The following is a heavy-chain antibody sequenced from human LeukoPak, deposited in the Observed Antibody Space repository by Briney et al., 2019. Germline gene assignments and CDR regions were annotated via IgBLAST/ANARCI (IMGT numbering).Heavy chain of an antibody. Sequence: PGRCRRLSCAASGFTFSSYGMHWVRQAPGKGLEWVAVIWYDGSNKYYADSVKGRFTISRDNSKNTLYLQMNSLRAEDTAVYYCARDCRAAAAYYYYGMDVWGKGTTVTVSS. CDR1: GFTFSSYG. D-gene: IGHD6-13*01. CDR2: IWYDGSNK. CDR3: ARDCRAAAAYYYYGMDV. V-gene: IGHV3-33*01. J-gene: IGHJ6*04.